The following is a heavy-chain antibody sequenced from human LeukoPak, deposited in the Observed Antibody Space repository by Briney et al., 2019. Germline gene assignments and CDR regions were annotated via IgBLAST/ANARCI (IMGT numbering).Heavy chain of an antibody. D-gene: IGHD3-22*01. CDR1: GDSVSGYY. J-gene: IGHJ6*03. CDR2: FYTSANT. V-gene: IGHV4-4*09. CDR3: ARGLRDEERHYGYYYMNV. Sequence: SETLSLTCTVSGDSVSGYYGSWIRQPPGKGLEWIGYFYTSANTNYNPSLKSRVTMSVDTSKNQFSLKLTSVTAADTAVYYCARGLRDEERHYGYYYMNVWGKGTTVTVSS.